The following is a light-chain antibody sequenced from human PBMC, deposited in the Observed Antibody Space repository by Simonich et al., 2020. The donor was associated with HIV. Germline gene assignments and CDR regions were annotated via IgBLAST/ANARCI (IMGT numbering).Light chain of an antibody. CDR3: QQYYSTPWT. V-gene: IGKV4-1*01. CDR1: QSVLYSSNNTNY. CDR2: WAS. J-gene: IGKJ1*01. Sequence: DIVMTQSPDSLAVSLGERATINCKSSQSVLYSSNNTNYLGWYPQKPGQPPKLLIYWASTRGSGVPDRFSGSGSGTDFTLTISSLQAEDVAVYYCQQYYSTPWTFGQGTKVEIK.